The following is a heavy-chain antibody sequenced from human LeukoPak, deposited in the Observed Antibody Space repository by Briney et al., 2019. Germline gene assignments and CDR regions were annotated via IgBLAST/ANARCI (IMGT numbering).Heavy chain of an antibody. Sequence: SGGSLRLSCAASGFTFSSYAMSWVRQAPGKGLEWVSAISGSGGSTYYADSVKGRFTISRDNSKNTLYLQMNSLRAEDTAVYYCAKDRGSCSSTSCYRDGDDYWGQGTLVTVSS. D-gene: IGHD2-2*01. CDR3: AKDRGSCSSTSCYRDGDDY. CDR2: ISGSGGST. J-gene: IGHJ4*02. V-gene: IGHV3-23*01. CDR1: GFTFSSYA.